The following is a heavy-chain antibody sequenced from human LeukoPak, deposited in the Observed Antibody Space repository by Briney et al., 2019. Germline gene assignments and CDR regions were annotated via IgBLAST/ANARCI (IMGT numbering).Heavy chain of an antibody. CDR1: GFSLSTSGMG. CDR3: AHRRGYNWFDR. CDR2: IDWDDDK. V-gene: IGHV2-70*11. Sequence: ESAPALLHPTQPLTLTCAFSGFSLSTSGMGVRWIRQPPGRALEWLARIDWDDDKYYSTSLKTRLTISKDTSKHQVVLTMTNMDPVDTAAYYCAHRRGYNWFDRWGEGTLVTVSS. J-gene: IGHJ5*02. D-gene: IGHD3-10*01.